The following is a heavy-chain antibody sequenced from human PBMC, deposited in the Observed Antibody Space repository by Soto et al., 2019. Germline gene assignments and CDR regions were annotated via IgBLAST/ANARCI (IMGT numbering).Heavy chain of an antibody. CDR3: ATVHNSSRSFDY. CDR2: TGASGRTT. J-gene: IGHJ4*02. D-gene: IGHD6-6*01. V-gene: IGHV3-23*01. CDR1: GFSFSGNA. Sequence: EVQLLESGGVLVQPGGSLRLSCAASGFSFSGNAMTWVRQAPGKGLEWVSTTGASGRTTYYADSVKGRFTVSRDNSKNTLYLQMSSLRADDTAVYYCATVHNSSRSFDYWGQGTLVTVSS.